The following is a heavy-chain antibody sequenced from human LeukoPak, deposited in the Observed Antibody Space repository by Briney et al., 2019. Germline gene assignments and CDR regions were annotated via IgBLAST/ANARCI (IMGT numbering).Heavy chain of an antibody. D-gene: IGHD3-9*01. CDR1: GGSISSYY. V-gene: IGHV4-59*01. J-gene: IGHJ4*02. CDR2: IYYSGST. CDR3: ARGSYDILTGYYPLDY. Sequence: SETLSLTCTVSGGSISSYYWCWIRKPPGKGLEWVGYIYYSGSTNYNPSLKSRVTISVHTSKNQFSLKLSSVTAADTAVYYCARGSYDILTGYYPLDYWGQGTLVTVSS.